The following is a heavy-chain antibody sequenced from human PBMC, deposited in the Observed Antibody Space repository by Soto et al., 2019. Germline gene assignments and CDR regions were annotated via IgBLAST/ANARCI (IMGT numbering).Heavy chain of an antibody. CDR2: LNPNSGNT. Sequence: QVQLVQSGAKVKKPGASVKVSCKASGYMFSTYDINWVRQAPGQGLEWMGWLNPNSGNTGYAQKFQGRVTMTRNTSINTAYMELSSLGSDDTAVYYCARDHRYNWNDEGWFDPWGQGTLVTVSS. J-gene: IGHJ5*02. CDR1: GYMFSTYD. CDR3: ARDHRYNWNDEGWFDP. V-gene: IGHV1-8*01. D-gene: IGHD1-20*01.